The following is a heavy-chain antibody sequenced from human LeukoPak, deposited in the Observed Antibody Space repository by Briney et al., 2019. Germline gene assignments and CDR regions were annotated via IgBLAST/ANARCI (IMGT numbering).Heavy chain of an antibody. J-gene: IGHJ1*01. CDR2: IYHSGST. CDR1: GGSISSGGYY. D-gene: IGHD2-2*01. Sequence: RSSETLSLTCTVSGGSISSGGYYWSWIRQPPGKGLEWIGYIYHSGSTYYNPSLKSRVSISVDRSKNQLSLKLSSVTAADTAVYYCAYAGGRDCSSTSCYASADFQHWGQGTLVTVSS. CDR3: AYAGGRDCSSTSCYASADFQH. V-gene: IGHV4-30-2*01.